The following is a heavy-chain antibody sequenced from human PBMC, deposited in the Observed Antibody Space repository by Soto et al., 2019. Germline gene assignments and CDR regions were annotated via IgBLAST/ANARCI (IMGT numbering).Heavy chain of an antibody. CDR1: GFTFSSYA. CDR2: ISGSGGST. J-gene: IGHJ4*02. Sequence: GGSLRLSCAASGFTFSSYAMSLVRQAPGKGLEWVSAISGSGGSTYYADSVKGRFTISRDNSKNTLYLQMNSLRAEDTAVYYCAKGIRITIFGVVKNYFDYWGQGTLVTISS. V-gene: IGHV3-23*01. D-gene: IGHD3-3*01. CDR3: AKGIRITIFGVVKNYFDY.